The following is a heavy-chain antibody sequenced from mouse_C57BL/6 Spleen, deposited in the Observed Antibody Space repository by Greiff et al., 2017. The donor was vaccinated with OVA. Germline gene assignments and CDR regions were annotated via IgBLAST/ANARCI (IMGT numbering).Heavy chain of an antibody. J-gene: IGHJ4*01. V-gene: IGHV1-15*01. CDR3: TREVIYYYGSSYADYYAMDY. D-gene: IGHD1-1*01. CDR1: GYTFTDYE. CDR2: IDPETGGT. Sequence: VQLQQSGAELVRPGASVTLSCKASGYTFTDYEMHWVKQTPVHGLEWIGAIDPETGGTAYNQKFKGKAILTADKSSSPAYLELRSLTSEDSAVYYCTREVIYYYGSSYADYYAMDYWGQGTSVTVSS.